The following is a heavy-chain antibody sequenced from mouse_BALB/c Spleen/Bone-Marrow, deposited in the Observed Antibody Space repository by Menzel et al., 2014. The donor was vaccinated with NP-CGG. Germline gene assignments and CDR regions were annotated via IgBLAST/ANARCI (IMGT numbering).Heavy chain of an antibody. V-gene: IGHV3-1*02. CDR1: GYSITSGYG. D-gene: IGHD1-1*01. CDR2: IHYSGNT. CDR3: ARETPVVADFDY. J-gene: IGHJ2*01. Sequence: DVKLQESGPDLVKPSQSLSLTCTVTGYSITSGYGWHWIRQFPGNKLEWMGYIHYSGNTDYNPSLKSRISITRDTSKNQFCLQLNSVTTEDTATYYCARETPVVADFDYWGQGTTLTVSS.